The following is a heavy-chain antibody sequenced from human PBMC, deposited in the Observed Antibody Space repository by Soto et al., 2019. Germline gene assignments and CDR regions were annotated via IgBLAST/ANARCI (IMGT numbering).Heavy chain of an antibody. V-gene: IGHV1-69*01. D-gene: IGHD6-13*01. CDR2: IIPIFGTA. CDR3: AREEYSSSRYGQYGMDV. J-gene: IGHJ6*02. Sequence: GLEWMGGIIPIFGTANYAQKFQGRVTITADESTSTAYMELSSLRSEDTAVYYCAREEYSSSRYGQYGMDVWGQGTSVSVYS.